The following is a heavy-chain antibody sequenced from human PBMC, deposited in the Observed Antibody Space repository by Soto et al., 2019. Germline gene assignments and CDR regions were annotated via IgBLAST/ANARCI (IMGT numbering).Heavy chain of an antibody. V-gene: IGHV4-39*01. Sequence: QLQLQESGPGLVKPSETLSLTCTVSGGSISSSSYYWGWIRQPPGKGLEGIGSIYYSGSTYYNPSLKSRVTRSVDTSKNQCSLKLSSVTAADTAVYYCARHWVTMVRGLILTPLDYWGQGTLVTVSS. D-gene: IGHD3-10*01. CDR2: IYYSGST. CDR3: ARHWVTMVRGLILTPLDY. J-gene: IGHJ4*02. CDR1: GGSISSSSYY.